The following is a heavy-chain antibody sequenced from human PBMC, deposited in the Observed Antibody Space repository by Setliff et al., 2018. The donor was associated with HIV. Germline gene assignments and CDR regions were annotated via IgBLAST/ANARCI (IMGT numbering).Heavy chain of an antibody. Sequence: GGSLRLSCAASGFTFIDYALNWVRQAPGKGLEWVSSISSSGSYIYYAPSLEGRFTISRDYASNSLYLEMNSLRVEDTAIYYCARSRSTRDAFDIWGQGTMVTVSS. CDR1: GFTFIDYA. CDR2: ISSSGSYI. D-gene: IGHD1-1*01. J-gene: IGHJ3*02. CDR3: ARSRSTRDAFDI. V-gene: IGHV3-21*01.